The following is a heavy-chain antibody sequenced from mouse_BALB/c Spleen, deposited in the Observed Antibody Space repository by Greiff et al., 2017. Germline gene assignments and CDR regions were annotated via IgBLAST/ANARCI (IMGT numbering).Heavy chain of an antibody. V-gene: IGHV5-9-3*01. CDR3: ARQLEMGQDAMDY. D-gene: IGHD3-3*01. J-gene: IGHJ4*01. CDR2: ISSGGSYT. CDR1: GFTFSSYA. Sequence: EVNVVESGGGLVKPGGSLKLSCAASGFTFSSYAMSWVRQTPEQRLEWVATISSGGSYTYYPDSVNGRFTLSRDNAKNTLYLQLSSLRSEDTAMYYCARQLEMGQDAMDYWGQGTSVTVSS.